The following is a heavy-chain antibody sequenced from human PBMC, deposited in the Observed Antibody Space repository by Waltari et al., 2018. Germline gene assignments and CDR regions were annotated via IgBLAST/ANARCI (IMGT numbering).Heavy chain of an antibody. J-gene: IGHJ3*02. V-gene: IGHV1-3*01. D-gene: IGHD6-13*01. CDR2: INAGNGNT. CDR3: ARERAAAGIDAFDI. Sequence: QVQLVQSGAEVKKPGASVKVSCKASGYTFTSYAMPWVRQAPGQRLEWMGWINAGNGNTKYSQKFQGRVTITRDTSASTAYMELSSLRSEDTAVYYCARERAAAGIDAFDIWGQGTMVTVSS. CDR1: GYTFTSYA.